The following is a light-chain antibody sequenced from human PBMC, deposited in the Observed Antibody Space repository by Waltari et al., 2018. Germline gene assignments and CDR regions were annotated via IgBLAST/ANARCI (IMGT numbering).Light chain of an antibody. CDR1: QSVGIY. CDR3: QKYESLPAT. CDR2: HAS. Sequence: EIVLTQSPGTLSLSPGESATLSCRASQSVGIYLAWCQQKPGQAPRLLIYHASTSATGIPDRFSARGAGTDFILTISSLEPEDFAVYYCQKYESLPATFGQGTKVEIK. V-gene: IGKV3-20*01. J-gene: IGKJ1*01.